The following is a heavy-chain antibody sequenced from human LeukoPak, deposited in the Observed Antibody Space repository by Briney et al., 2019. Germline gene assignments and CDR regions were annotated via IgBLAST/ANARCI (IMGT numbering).Heavy chain of an antibody. V-gene: IGHV5-51*01. D-gene: IGHD6-13*01. CDR1: GYSFTSYW. Sequence: GESLKISCKGSGYSFTSYWIGWVRQMPGKGLEWMGIIYPGDSDTRYSTYFQGQVIISADKSISTAYLQWSSLKASDTAMYYCARSPIAAAGTVLDYWGQGTLVTVSS. CDR3: ARSPIAAAGTVLDY. CDR2: IYPGDSDT. J-gene: IGHJ4*02.